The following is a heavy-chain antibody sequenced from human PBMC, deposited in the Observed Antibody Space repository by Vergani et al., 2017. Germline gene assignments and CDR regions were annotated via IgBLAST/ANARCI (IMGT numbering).Heavy chain of an antibody. CDR2: FDPEDGET. V-gene: IGHV1-24*01. J-gene: IGHJ4*02. CDR1: GYTLTELS. Sequence: QVQLVQSGAEVKKPGASVKVSCKVSGYTLTELSMHWVRQAPGKGLEWMGGFDPEDGETIYAQKFQGRVTMTEDTSTDTAYMELSSLRSEDTAVYYCATDFGPGYXYDSSGAPPPPFYYWGQGTLVTVSS. CDR3: ATDFGPGYXYDSSGAPPPPFYY. D-gene: IGHD3-22*01.